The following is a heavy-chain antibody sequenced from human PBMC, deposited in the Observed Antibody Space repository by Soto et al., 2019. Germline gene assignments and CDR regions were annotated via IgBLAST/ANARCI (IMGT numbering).Heavy chain of an antibody. Sequence: EVQLVESGGGLVQPGGSLRLSCAASGFTFSSYWMHWVRQAPGKGLVWVSRINSDGSSTSYADSVKGRFTISRDNAKNTLYLQMNSLRAEDTAVYYCVRTSLVVAAATREAYWGQGTLLTVSS. D-gene: IGHD2-15*01. CDR1: GFTFSSYW. CDR2: INSDGSST. J-gene: IGHJ4*02. V-gene: IGHV3-74*01. CDR3: VRTSLVVAAATREAY.